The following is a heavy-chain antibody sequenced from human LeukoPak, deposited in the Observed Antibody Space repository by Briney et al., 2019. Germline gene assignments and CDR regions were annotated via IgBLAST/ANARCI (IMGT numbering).Heavy chain of an antibody. J-gene: IGHJ4*02. Sequence: PGGSLRLSCAASGFTVSSNYMSWVRQAPGKGLEWVSVIYSGGSTYYADSVKGRFTISRDNSKNTLYLQMNSLRAEDTAVYYCARESLDILTGYQSDYWGQGTLVTVSS. V-gene: IGHV3-66*01. D-gene: IGHD3-9*01. CDR2: IYSGGST. CDR3: ARESLDILTGYQSDY. CDR1: GFTVSSNY.